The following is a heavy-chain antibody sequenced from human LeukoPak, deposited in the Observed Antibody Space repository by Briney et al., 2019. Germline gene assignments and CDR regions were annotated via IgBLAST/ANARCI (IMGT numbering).Heavy chain of an antibody. CDR1: GYTFTGYY. V-gene: IGHV1-2*02. D-gene: IGHD6-13*01. CDR2: INPNSGGT. J-gene: IGHJ4*02. CDR3: ARDLVKPRIADRYYFDY. Sequence: ASVKVSCKASGYTFTGYYMHWVRQAPGQGLEWMGWINPNSGGTNYAQKFQGRVTMTRDTSISTANMELSRLRSEQTLIHYRARDLVKPRIADRYYFDYWGQGTLVTVSS.